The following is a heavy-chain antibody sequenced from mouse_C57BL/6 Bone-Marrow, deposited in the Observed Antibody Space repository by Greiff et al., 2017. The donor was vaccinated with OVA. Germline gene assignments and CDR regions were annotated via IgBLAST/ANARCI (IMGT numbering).Heavy chain of an antibody. CDR3: ARGYYYGSSLAWFAY. CDR2: ISDGGSYT. D-gene: IGHD1-1*01. Sequence: EVQLVESGGGLVKPGGSLKLSCAASGFTFSSYAMSWVRQTPEKRLEWVATISDGGSYTYYPDNVKGRFTISRDNAKNNLYLQMSHLKSEDTAMYYCARGYYYGSSLAWFAYWGQGTLVTVSA. CDR1: GFTFSSYA. V-gene: IGHV5-4*01. J-gene: IGHJ3*01.